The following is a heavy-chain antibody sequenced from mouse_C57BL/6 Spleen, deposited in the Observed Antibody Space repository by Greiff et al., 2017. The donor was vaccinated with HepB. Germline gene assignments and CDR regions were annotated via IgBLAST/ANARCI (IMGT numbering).Heavy chain of an antibody. D-gene: IGHD4-1*02. CDR1: GYSITSGYY. J-gene: IGHJ3*01. V-gene: IGHV3-6*01. CDR2: ISYDGSN. Sequence: DVKLQESGPGLVKPSQSLSLTCSVTGYSITSGYYWNWIRQFPGNKLEWMGYISYDGSNNYNPSLKNRISITRDTSKNQFFLKLNSVTTEDTATYYCARGGQLGTPAWFAYWGQGTLVTVSA. CDR3: ARGGQLGTPAWFAY.